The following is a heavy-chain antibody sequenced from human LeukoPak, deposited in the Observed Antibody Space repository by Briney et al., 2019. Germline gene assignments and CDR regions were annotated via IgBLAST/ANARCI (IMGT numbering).Heavy chain of an antibody. CDR3: ARAXXLWFGELFEQDAFDI. CDR2: INSDGSST. D-gene: IGHD3-10*01. V-gene: IGHV3-74*01. J-gene: IGHJ3*02. CDR1: GFTFSSYW. Sequence: GGSLRLSCAASGFTFSSYWMHWVRQAPGKGLVWVSRINSDGSSTSYADSVKGRFTISRDNAKNTLYLQMNSLRAEDTAVYYCARAXXLWFGELFEQDAFDIWGQGTMVTVSS.